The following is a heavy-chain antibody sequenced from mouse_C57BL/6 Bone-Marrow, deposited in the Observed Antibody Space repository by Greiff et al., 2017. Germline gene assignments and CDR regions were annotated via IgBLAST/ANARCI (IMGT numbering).Heavy chain of an antibody. J-gene: IGHJ4*01. CDR1: GFSLPSYA. V-gene: IGHV2-9-1*01. Sequence: VMLVESGPGLVAPSQSLSITCTVSGFSLPSYAISWVRQPPGKGLEWLGVIWTGGGTNYNSALKSRLSISKDNTKNQVFLKMNSLQTDDTARYYCARRYYAMDDWGQGTSVTVSS. CDR2: IWTGGGT. CDR3: ARRYYAMDD.